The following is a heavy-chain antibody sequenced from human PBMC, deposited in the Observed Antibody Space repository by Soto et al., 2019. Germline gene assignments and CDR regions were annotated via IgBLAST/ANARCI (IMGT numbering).Heavy chain of an antibody. CDR1: GGSVSSGSYY. V-gene: IGHV4-61*01. CDR2: IYYSGST. D-gene: IGHD3-22*01. Sequence: KPSETLSLTCTVSGGSVSSGSYYWSWIRQPPGKGLEWIGYIYYSGSTNYNPSLKSRVTISVDTSKNQFSLKLSSVTAADTAVYYCARDWNYDSSGYYYYYYGMDVWGQGTTVTVSS. CDR3: ARDWNYDSSGYYYYYYGMDV. J-gene: IGHJ6*02.